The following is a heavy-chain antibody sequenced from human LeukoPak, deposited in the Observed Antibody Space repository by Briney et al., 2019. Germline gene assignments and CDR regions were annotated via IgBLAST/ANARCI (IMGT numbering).Heavy chain of an antibody. D-gene: IGHD3-10*01. CDR3: ARVTGDYCYYYYMDV. CDR2: IRYDGSNK. J-gene: IGHJ6*03. Sequence: GGSLRLSCAASGFTFSSYSMNWVRQAPGKGLEWVAFIRYDGSNKYYADSVKGRFTISRDNSKNTLYLQMNSLRSDDTAVYYCARVTGDYCYYYYMDVWGKGTTVTLSS. CDR1: GFTFSSYS. V-gene: IGHV3-30*02.